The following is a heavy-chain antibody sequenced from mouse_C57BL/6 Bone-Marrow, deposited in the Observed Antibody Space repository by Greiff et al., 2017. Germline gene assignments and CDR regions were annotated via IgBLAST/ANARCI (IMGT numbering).Heavy chain of an antibody. CDR2: IDPANGNT. V-gene: IGHV14-3*01. CDR1: GFNIKNTY. D-gene: IGHD1-1*01. CDR3: AVVVSTVVGDY. J-gene: IGHJ2*02. Sequence: EVKLQESVAELVRPGASVKLSCTASGFNIKNTYMHWVKQRPEQGLEWIGRIDPANGNTKYAPKFQGEATITADTSSNTAYLQLSSLTSEDTAIYFCAVVVSTVVGDYWGQGTSLTVSS.